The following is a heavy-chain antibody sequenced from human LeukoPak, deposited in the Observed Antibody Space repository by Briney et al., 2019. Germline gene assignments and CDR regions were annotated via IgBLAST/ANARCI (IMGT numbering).Heavy chain of an antibody. Sequence: AGGSLRLSCAASGFTFSSYWMHWLRQAPAKGLVWVSRINSDGSSTSYADSVKGRFTISRDNAKNTLYLQMNSLRAEDTAVYYCAREKDIVVVPAVELDYWGQGTLVTVSS. J-gene: IGHJ4*02. CDR3: AREKDIVVVPAVELDY. CDR1: GFTFSSYW. D-gene: IGHD2-2*01. V-gene: IGHV3-74*01. CDR2: INSDGSST.